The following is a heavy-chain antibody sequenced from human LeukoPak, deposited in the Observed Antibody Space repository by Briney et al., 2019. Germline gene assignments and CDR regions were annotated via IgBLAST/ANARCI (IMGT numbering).Heavy chain of an antibody. D-gene: IGHD2-2*01. J-gene: IGHJ3*02. V-gene: IGHV4-39*01. CDR3: ARQPPLYCSSASCYPGI. CDR2: IYHSGST. CDR1: RVSISSSGYY. Sequence: SETLSLTCTVSRVSISSSGYYWGWIRQPPGKGLEWIESIYHSGSTYYNPSLKSRVTISVDTFKNHFSLKLTSVTAADTAVYYCARQPPLYCSSASCYPGIWGQGTMVTVSS.